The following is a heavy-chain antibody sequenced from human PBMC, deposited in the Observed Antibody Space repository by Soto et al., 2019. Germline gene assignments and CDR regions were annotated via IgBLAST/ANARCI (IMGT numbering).Heavy chain of an antibody. CDR2: IYNSGSS. CDR3: ARGFNRYIDY. V-gene: IGHV4-59*01. J-gene: IGHJ4*02. Sequence: QVQLQESGPGLVKPSENLSLTCSVSGGSISSFYWSWIRQPPGKGLEWIGYIYNSGSSNYNPSLMSRVTMSVDTSKNQFSLRLSSVTPADTAVYYCARGFNRYIDYWGQGTLVTVSS. D-gene: IGHD1-20*01. CDR1: GGSISSFY.